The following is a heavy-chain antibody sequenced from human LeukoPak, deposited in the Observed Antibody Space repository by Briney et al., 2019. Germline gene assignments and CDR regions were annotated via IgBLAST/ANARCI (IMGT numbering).Heavy chain of an antibody. V-gene: IGHV4-38-2*01. Sequence: SETLSLTCAVSGYSISSGYYWGWIRQPPGKGLEWIGSIYHSGSTYYNPSLKSRVTISVDTSKNQFSLKLSSVTAADTPVYYCARQGVVTTVSYFDYWGQGTLVTVSS. D-gene: IGHD4-11*01. CDR1: GYSISSGYY. CDR3: ARQGVVTTVSYFDY. J-gene: IGHJ4*02. CDR2: IYHSGST.